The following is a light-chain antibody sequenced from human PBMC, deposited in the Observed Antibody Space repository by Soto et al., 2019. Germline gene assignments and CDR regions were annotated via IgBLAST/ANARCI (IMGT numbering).Light chain of an antibody. CDR2: AAS. Sequence: DIQMTQSPSSLSASVGDRVTITCRASQIISSYLNWYQQKPGKAPKLLFYAASSLQSGVPSRFSGSGSGTDFTLTISSLQPEDFAIYYCQQSYSTPPETFGQGTKVEIK. CDR3: QQSYSTPPET. CDR1: QIISSY. V-gene: IGKV1-39*01. J-gene: IGKJ1*01.